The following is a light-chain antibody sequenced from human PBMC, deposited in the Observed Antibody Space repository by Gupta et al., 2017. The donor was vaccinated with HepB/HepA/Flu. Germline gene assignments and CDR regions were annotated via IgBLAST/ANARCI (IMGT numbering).Light chain of an antibody. CDR2: DAS. CDR3: QQRSNWPLT. J-gene: IGKJ4*01. Sequence: EIVLTQSPATLSLSPGETATLSCRASQSVSSYLAWYQQKPGQAPRLLIYDASNRATGIPARVSGSGSGTXVTSTSXSLGPEDFAVYECQQRSNWPLTFGXGTKVEIK. V-gene: IGKV3-11*01. CDR1: QSVSSY.